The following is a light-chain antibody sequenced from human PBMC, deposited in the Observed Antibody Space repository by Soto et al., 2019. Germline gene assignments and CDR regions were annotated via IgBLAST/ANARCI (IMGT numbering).Light chain of an antibody. CDR3: CSYTTSNTRQIV. V-gene: IGLV2-14*01. CDR2: DVT. Sequence: QSALTQPASVSGSPGQSITISCTGTSSDVGGYNYVSWYQQQPGKAPKFMIYDVTNRPSGVSNRFSGSKSGNTASLTISGLQAEDEADYYCCSYTTSNTRQIVFGTGTKLPS. J-gene: IGLJ1*01. CDR1: SSDVGGYNY.